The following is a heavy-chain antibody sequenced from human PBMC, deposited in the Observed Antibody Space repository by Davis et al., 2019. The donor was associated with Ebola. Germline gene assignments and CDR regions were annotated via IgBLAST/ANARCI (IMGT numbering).Heavy chain of an antibody. V-gene: IGHV3-53*01. J-gene: IGHJ3*02. CDR2: LGTSADT. D-gene: IGHD3-22*01. CDR3: ARAALYYEGAFDI. Sequence: GGSLRLSCAVSGLPFSSYFMDWVRLTPGKGLEWVSTLGTSADTYYADSVKGRFTNSRDNSKNTLYLQMNSLRAEDTAVYYCARAALYYEGAFDIWGQGTMVTVSS. CDR1: GLPFSSYF.